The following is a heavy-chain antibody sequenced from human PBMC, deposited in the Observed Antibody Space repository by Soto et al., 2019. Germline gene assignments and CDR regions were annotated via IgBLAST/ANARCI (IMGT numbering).Heavy chain of an antibody. J-gene: IGHJ4*02. D-gene: IGHD3-16*01. CDR3: ARHAADGSVWGNSDGNDY. V-gene: IGHV4-31*03. CDR2: IYYSGST. CDR1: GDSISISGYY. Sequence: SETLSLTCSVSGDSISISGYYWSWIRQHPGRGLEWIGHIYYSGSTYYNPSLKSRVTISVDTSKNQFSLNLSSVTAADTAVYYCARHAADGSVWGNSDGNDYWGQGTLVTVSS.